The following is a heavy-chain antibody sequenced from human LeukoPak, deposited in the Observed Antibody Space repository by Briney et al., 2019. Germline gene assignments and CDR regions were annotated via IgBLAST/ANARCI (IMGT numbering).Heavy chain of an antibody. V-gene: IGHV3-21*01. CDR2: IYSSSSYI. Sequence: GSLRLSCAASGFTFSSYSMNWVRQAPGKGLEWVSSIYSSSSYIYYEDLVKGRFTISRDNAKNSLYLQMNSLRAEDTAVYYCARDRCSSTSCYVTYWGQGTLVTVSS. J-gene: IGHJ4*02. CDR1: GFTFSSYS. D-gene: IGHD2-2*01. CDR3: ARDRCSSTSCYVTY.